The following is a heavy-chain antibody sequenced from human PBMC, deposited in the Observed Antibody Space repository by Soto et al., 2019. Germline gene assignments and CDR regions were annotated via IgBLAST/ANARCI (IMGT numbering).Heavy chain of an antibody. Sequence: QVQLVESGGGVVQPGRSLRLSCAASGFTFSSYAMHWVRQAPGKGLEWVAVISYDGSNKYYADSVKGRFTISRDNSKNTLYLQMNSLRAEDTAVYYCARASQGTASDYWGQGTLVTVSS. CDR1: GFTFSSYA. CDR3: ARASQGTASDY. D-gene: IGHD2-21*02. V-gene: IGHV3-30*14. CDR2: ISYDGSNK. J-gene: IGHJ4*02.